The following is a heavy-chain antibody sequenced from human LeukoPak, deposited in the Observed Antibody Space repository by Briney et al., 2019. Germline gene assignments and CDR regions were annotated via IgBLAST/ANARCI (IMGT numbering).Heavy chain of an antibody. Sequence: SETLSLTCAVYGGSFSGYYWSWIRQPPGKGLEWMGEINHSGSTNYNPSLKSRVTISVGTSMNQFSLKLSSVTAADTAVYYCARGRSDYVWGTYRAPFDYWGQGTLVTVSS. CDR2: INHSGST. D-gene: IGHD3-16*02. J-gene: IGHJ4*02. CDR1: GGSFSGYY. V-gene: IGHV4-34*01. CDR3: ARGRSDYVWGTYRAPFDY.